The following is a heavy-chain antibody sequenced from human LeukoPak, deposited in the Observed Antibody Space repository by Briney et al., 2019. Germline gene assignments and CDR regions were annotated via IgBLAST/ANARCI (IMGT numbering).Heavy chain of an antibody. D-gene: IGHD2-15*01. J-gene: IGHJ5*02. CDR1: GYTFTGYY. Sequence: ASVKVSCKASGYTFTGYYMHWVRQAPGQGLEWMGWINPHNGGTNYAQKFQGRVTMTRDTSISTAYMELSRLRSDDTAVYYCARGSFGYCSGGSCSWFDPWGQGTLVIVSS. V-gene: IGHV1-2*02. CDR2: INPHNGGT. CDR3: ARGSFGYCSGGSCSWFDP.